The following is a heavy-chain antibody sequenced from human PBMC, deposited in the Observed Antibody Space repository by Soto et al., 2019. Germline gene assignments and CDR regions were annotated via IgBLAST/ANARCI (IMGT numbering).Heavy chain of an antibody. Sequence: ASVKVSCKASGYTFSSYAMHWVRQAPGQRLEWMGWINAGYGNTKSSQKFQDRVTISRDTSASTAYMELTSLRSEDTAVYYCARDTGDGTFDPWGQGTLVTVSS. CDR3: ARDTGDGTFDP. J-gene: IGHJ5*02. CDR2: INAGYGNT. V-gene: IGHV1-3*01. CDR1: GYTFSSYA. D-gene: IGHD7-27*01.